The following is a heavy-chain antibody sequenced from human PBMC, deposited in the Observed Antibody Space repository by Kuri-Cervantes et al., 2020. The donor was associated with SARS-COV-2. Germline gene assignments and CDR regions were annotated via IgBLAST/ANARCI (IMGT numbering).Heavy chain of an antibody. CDR1: GGSISSYY. J-gene: IGHJ6*03. CDR2: IYYSGST. Sequence: SETLSLTCTVSGGSISSYYWSWIRQPPGKGLEWSGYIYYSGSTNYNPSLKSRVTISVDTSKNQFSLKLSSVTAADTAVYYCARGPTFPYYYYMDVWGKGTTVTVSS. CDR3: ARGPTFPYYYYMDV. V-gene: IGHV4-59*12.